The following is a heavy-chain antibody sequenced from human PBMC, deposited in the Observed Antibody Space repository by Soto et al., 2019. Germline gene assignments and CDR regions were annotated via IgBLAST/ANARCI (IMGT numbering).Heavy chain of an antibody. CDR2: IYYSGST. CDR1: GGSISSYY. D-gene: IGHD3-16*01. V-gene: IGHV4-59*01. J-gene: IGHJ6*02. CDR3: ARDGVERGMDV. Sequence: SETLSLTCTVSGGSISSYYWSWIRQPPGKGLEWIGYIYYSGSTNYNPSLKSRVTISVDTSKNQFSLKLSSVTAADTAVYYCARDGVERGMDVWGQGTTVTVSS.